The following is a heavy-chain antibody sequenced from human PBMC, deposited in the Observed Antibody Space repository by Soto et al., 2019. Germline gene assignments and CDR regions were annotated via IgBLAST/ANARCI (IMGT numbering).Heavy chain of an antibody. Sequence: SVKVSCKASGGTFSSYAISWVRQAPGQGLEWMGGIIPIFGTANYAQKFQGRVTITADKSTSTAYMELSSLRSEDTAVYYCARGRRAAAGTLDYWGQGTLVTVSS. V-gene: IGHV1-69*06. D-gene: IGHD6-13*01. CDR1: GGTFSSYA. J-gene: IGHJ4*02. CDR2: IIPIFGTA. CDR3: ARGRRAAAGTLDY.